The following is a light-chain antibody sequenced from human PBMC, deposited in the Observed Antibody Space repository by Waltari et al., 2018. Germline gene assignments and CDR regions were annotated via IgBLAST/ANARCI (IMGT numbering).Light chain of an antibody. CDR3: SSYAGSNTGL. V-gene: IGLV2-11*01. CDR2: DVN. J-gene: IGLJ2*01. Sequence: QAALTQPPSVSGSPGQSVTISCTGTSSDIGAYNYVSWYQQHPDKAPKLMIYDVNKRPSGVSERFSGSKSGNTASLTISGLQAEDEADYYCSSYAGSNTGLFGGGTRLTVL. CDR1: SSDIGAYNY.